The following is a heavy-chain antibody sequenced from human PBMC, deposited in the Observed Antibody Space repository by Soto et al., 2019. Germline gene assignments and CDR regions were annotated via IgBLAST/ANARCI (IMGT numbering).Heavy chain of an antibody. D-gene: IGHD3-9*01. Sequence: EVQLVESGGGLVQPGGSLRLSCAASGFIFTSYSMNWVRQAPGKGLEWLSYIRIDSNHIGYADSVRGRFTISSDIAKNSLYLQMNSLRDEDTAVYYCARDLSDAFAYWGQGTLVTVSS. J-gene: IGHJ4*02. CDR2: IRIDSNHI. CDR1: GFIFTSYS. CDR3: ARDLSDAFAY. V-gene: IGHV3-48*02.